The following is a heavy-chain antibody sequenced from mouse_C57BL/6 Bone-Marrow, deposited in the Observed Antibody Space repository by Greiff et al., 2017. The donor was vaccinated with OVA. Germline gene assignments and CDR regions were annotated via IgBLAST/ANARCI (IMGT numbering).Heavy chain of an antibody. CDR3: AREDDGYPWFAY. CDR1: GYTFTSYW. D-gene: IGHD2-3*01. Sequence: QVQLQQPGAELVMPGASVKLSCKASGYTFTSYWMHWVKQRPGQGLEWIGEIDTSDSYTNYNQKFKGKSTLTVDKSSSTAYMQLSSLTSEDSAVYYCAREDDGYPWFAYWGQGTLVTVSA. V-gene: IGHV1-69*01. J-gene: IGHJ3*01. CDR2: IDTSDSYT.